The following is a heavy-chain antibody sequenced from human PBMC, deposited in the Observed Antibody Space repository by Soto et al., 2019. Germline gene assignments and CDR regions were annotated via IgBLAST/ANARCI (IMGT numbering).Heavy chain of an antibody. V-gene: IGHV1-18*01. J-gene: IGHJ5*02. Sequence: ASVKVSLKGFGFTLNNYCIIWVRQAPGQGLEWMGWISAYNGNTNYAQKLQGRVTMTTDTSTSTAYMELRSLRSDDTAVYYCARGFWSGYYTGWFDPWGQGTLVTV. D-gene: IGHD3-3*01. CDR2: ISAYNGNT. CDR1: GFTLNNYC. CDR3: ARGFWSGYYTGWFDP.